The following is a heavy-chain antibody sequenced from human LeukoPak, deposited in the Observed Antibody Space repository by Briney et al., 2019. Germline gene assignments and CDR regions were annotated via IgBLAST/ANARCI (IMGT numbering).Heavy chain of an antibody. J-gene: IGHJ6*03. CDR3: ARVYFHYYYYMDV. V-gene: IGHV1-2*02. D-gene: IGHD2-8*01. CDR1: GYTFTGYY. Sequence: ASVKVSCKASGYTFTGYYMHWVRQAPGQGLEWMGWINPNSGGTNYAQKFQGRVTMTRDTSISTAYMELSRLRSDDTAVYYCARVYFHYYYYMDVWGKGTTVTVSS. CDR2: INPNSGGT.